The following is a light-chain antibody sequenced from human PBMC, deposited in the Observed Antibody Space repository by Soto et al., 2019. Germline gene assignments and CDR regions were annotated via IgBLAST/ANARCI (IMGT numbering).Light chain of an antibody. CDR2: DVT. J-gene: IGLJ2*01. CDR1: SSDVGGYNY. CDR3: SSYTTNNTRL. V-gene: IGLV2-14*03. Sequence: QSALTQPASVSESPGQSISISCTGTSSDVGGYNYVSWYQHHPGKAPKLMIFDVTNRPSGVSNRFSGSKSDNTASLTISGLQAEDEADYYCSSYTTNNTRLFGGGTKLTVL.